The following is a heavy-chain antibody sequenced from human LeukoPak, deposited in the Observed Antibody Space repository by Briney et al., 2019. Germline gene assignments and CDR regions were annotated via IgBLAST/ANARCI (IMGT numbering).Heavy chain of an antibody. V-gene: IGHV4-61*09. J-gene: IGHJ6*03. CDR3: ARDPGTLLRGSRRGYGGNYYYMDV. CDR2: IYTSGNT. Sequence: SETLSLTCTVSGGSISSGSYCWSWIRQPAGKGLEWIGHIYTSGNTNYNPSLKSRVTISVDTSKNQFSLKLSSVTAADTAVYYCARDPGTLLRGSRRGYGGNYYYMDVWGKGTTVTISS. CDR1: GGSISSGSYC. D-gene: IGHD3-10*01.